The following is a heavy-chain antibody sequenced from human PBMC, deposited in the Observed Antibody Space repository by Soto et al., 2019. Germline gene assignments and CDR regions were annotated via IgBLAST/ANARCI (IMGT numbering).Heavy chain of an antibody. CDR1: GFTFSSYS. V-gene: IGHV3-48*02. D-gene: IGHD6-19*01. CDR3: ARDEEGGWFRGGNGKNIDY. CDR2: ISSSSSTI. Sequence: EVQLVESGGGLVQPGGSLRLSCAASGFTFSSYSMNWVRQAPGKGLEWVSYISSSSSTIYYADSVKGRFTISRDNAKKALYLQMNSLRDEDTAVYYCARDEEGGWFRGGNGKNIDYWGQGTLVTVSS. J-gene: IGHJ4*02.